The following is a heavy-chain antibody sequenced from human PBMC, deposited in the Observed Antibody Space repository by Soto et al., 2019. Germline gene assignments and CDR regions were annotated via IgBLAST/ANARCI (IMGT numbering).Heavy chain of an antibody. D-gene: IGHD1-26*01. CDR1: GFTFSSYD. CDR2: ISYDGSNK. V-gene: IGHV3-30*18. CDR3: AKADAWELLRVPGGFMGY. Sequence: QVQLVESGGGVVQPGRSLRLSCAASGFTFSSYDMHWVRQAPGKGLEWVAVISYDGSNKYYADSVKGRFTISRDNSKNTLYLQMNSLRAEDTAVYYCAKADAWELLRVPGGFMGYWGQGTLVTVSS. J-gene: IGHJ4*02.